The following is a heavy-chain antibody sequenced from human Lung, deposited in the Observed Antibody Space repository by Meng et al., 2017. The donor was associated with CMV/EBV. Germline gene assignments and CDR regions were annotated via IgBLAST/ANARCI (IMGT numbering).Heavy chain of an antibody. J-gene: IGHJ6*02. D-gene: IGHD1-7*01. Sequence: GESLKISCAASGFTFNTYAMHWVRQAPGKGLEWVAFIRFDASNKYYADSVKGRFTISRDNFKNTLFLQMNSLRPEDTAVYYCVKGIYPRTYYYYYHGLDFWXQGTXVTISS. CDR1: GFTFNTYA. CDR3: VKGIYPRTYYYYYHGLDF. CDR2: IRFDASNK. V-gene: IGHV3-30*02.